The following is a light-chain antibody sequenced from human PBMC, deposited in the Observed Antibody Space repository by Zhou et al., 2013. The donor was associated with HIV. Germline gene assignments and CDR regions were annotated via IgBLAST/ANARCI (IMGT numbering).Light chain of an antibody. CDR2: DAS. Sequence: EIVLTQSPGTLSLSPGERATLSCRASQGFSNTYLAWYQQKLGQAPRLLISDASTRATGIPARFSGSGSGTDFSLTISGLQSEDFAVYYCQQYNKWPRTFGPGTKVEIK. CDR3: QQYNKWPRT. J-gene: IGKJ3*01. V-gene: IGKV3-15*01. CDR1: QGFSNTY.